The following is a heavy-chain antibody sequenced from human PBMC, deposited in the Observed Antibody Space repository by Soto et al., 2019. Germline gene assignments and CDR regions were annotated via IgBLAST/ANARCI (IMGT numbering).Heavy chain of an antibody. V-gene: IGHV1-18*01. Sequence: GASVKVSCKASGYTFTSYGISWVRQAPGQGLEWMGWISAYNGNTNYAQKLQGRVTMTTDTSTSTAYMELRSLRSDDTAVYYCARVEAYCGGDCYLPLLSYMDVWANGTTVP. D-gene: IGHD2-21*01. CDR1: GYTFTSYG. CDR3: ARVEAYCGGDCYLPLLSYMDV. J-gene: IGHJ6*03. CDR2: ISAYNGNT.